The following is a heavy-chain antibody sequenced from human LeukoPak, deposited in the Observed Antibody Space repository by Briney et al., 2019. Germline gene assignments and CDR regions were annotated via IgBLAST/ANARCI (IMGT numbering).Heavy chain of an antibody. CDR1: GYTLTELS. J-gene: IGHJ3*02. CDR2: FDTEDGET. CDR3: GRYIWYSQYAFDI. D-gene: IGHD1-1*01. Sequence: ASVKVSCKVSGYTLTELSMHWVRQPPAKGVEWMGGFDTEDGETIYAQKFQGRVTMTEDTSTDTAYMELSSLRAEDAAVYYCGRYIWYSQYAFDIWGQGTMVTVSS. V-gene: IGHV1-24*01.